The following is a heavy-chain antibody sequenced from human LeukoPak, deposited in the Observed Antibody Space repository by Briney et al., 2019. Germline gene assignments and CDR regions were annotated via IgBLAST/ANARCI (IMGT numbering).Heavy chain of an antibody. J-gene: IGHJ4*02. V-gene: IGHV4-34*01. CDR1: GGSFSGYY. Sequence: SETLSLTCAVYGGSFSGYYWSWIRQPPGKGLEWIGEINHSGSTNYNPSLKSRVTISVDTSKNQFSLKLSSVTAADTAVYYCARLLRPTPIFGVVTQDGGNYWGQGTLVTVSS. CDR2: INHSGST. D-gene: IGHD3-3*01. CDR3: ARLLRPTPIFGVVTQDGGNY.